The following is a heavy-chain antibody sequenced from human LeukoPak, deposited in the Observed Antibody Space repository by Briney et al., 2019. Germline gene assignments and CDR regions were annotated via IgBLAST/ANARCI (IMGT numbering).Heavy chain of an antibody. V-gene: IGHV1-8*03. Sequence: GASGKVSCKASGYTFTSYDINWGRQATGQGLEWMGWMNPNSGNTGYARKFQGRVTITRNTSISTAYMELSSLRSEDTAVYYCARRGTTYYYYMDVWGKGTTVTVSS. D-gene: IGHD1-14*01. CDR3: ARRGTTYYYYMDV. CDR2: MNPNSGNT. J-gene: IGHJ6*03. CDR1: GYTFTSYD.